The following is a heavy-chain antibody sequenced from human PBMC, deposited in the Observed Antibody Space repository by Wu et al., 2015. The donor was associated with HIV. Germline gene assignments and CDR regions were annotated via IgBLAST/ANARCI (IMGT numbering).Heavy chain of an antibody. Sequence: QVQLVQSGAEVKKPGSSVKVSCKISGDTFSSNALTWVRQAPGQGLEWMGGIIPMFRALIHAQRFQGRVTITADESTNTAYMQLSSLRSEDTAVYYCARAVIRAHLGFYYYFMDVWGKRDHGHRLL. CDR2: IIPMFRAL. D-gene: IGHD2-21*01. J-gene: IGHJ6*03. V-gene: IGHV1-69*12. CDR3: ARAVIRAHLGFYYYFMDV. CDR1: GDTFSSNA.